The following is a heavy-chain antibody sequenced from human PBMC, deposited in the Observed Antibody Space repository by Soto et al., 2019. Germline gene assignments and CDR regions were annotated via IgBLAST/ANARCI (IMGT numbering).Heavy chain of an antibody. CDR1: GYTFTSYA. Sequence: ASVKVSCKASGYTFTSYAMHWVRQAPGQRLEWMGWINAGNGNTKYSQKFQGRVTITRDTSASTAYMELSSLRSEDTAVYYCARTPVVYGYQGPFDYWGQGTRVTVSS. V-gene: IGHV1-3*01. CDR3: ARTPVVYGYQGPFDY. CDR2: INAGNGNT. J-gene: IGHJ4*02. D-gene: IGHD2-8*02.